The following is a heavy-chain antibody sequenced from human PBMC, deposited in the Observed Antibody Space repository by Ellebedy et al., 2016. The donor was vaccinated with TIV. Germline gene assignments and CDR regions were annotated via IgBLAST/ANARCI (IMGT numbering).Heavy chain of an antibody. CDR1: GFTFDDYA. CDR3: ARVRVAGVDY. V-gene: IGHV3-9*01. J-gene: IGHJ4*02. D-gene: IGHD6-19*01. CDR2: ISWNSGSI. Sequence: GGSLRLXCAASGFTFDDYAMHWVRQAPGKGLEWVSGISWNSGSIGYADSVKGRFTISRDNAKNTLYLQMNSLRAEDTAVYYCARVRVAGVDYWGQGTLVTVSS.